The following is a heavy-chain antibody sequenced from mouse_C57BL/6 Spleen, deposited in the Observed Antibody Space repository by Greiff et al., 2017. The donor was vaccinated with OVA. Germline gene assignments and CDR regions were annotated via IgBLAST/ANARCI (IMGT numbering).Heavy chain of an antibody. V-gene: IGHV1-64*01. CDR1: GYTFTSYW. D-gene: IGHD1-1*01. Sequence: QVQLQQPGAELVKPGASVKLSCKASGYTFTSYWMHWVKQRPEQGLEWIGMIHPNSGSTNYNEKFKSKATLTVDKSSSTAYMQLSSLTSEDSAVYYCARSTVGYYFDYWGQGTTLTVSS. CDR3: ARSTVGYYFDY. J-gene: IGHJ2*01. CDR2: IHPNSGST.